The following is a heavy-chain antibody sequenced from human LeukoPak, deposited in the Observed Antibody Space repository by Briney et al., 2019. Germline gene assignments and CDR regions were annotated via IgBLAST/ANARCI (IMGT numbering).Heavy chain of an antibody. CDR2: ISSSSTI. Sequence: GGSLRLSCAASGFTFSSYSMNWVRQAPGKGLEWVSYISSSSTIYYADSVKGRFTISRDNAKNSLYLQMNSLRDEDTAVYHCARDVAAAEPRYYYCYGMDVWGQGTTVTVSS. D-gene: IGHD6-13*01. V-gene: IGHV3-48*02. CDR3: ARDVAAAEPRYYYCYGMDV. CDR1: GFTFSSYS. J-gene: IGHJ6*02.